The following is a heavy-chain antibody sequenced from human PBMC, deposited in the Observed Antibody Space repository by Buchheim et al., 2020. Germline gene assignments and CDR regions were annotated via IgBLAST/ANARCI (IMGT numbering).Heavy chain of an antibody. D-gene: IGHD3-16*01. CDR3: NHVMWSPDYIDYHVMDV. Sequence: EAQLVESGGGLVEAGGSLTLSCAGSPLTSNSWMSWVRQGPGKGLEWIGLIKSKGGGGTAHYAAAVKGRFTIPQDDSKKTVYLQLSSLKTEDTAVYYCNHVMWSPDYIDYHVMDVWGQGTT. J-gene: IGHJ6*02. V-gene: IGHV3-15*01. CDR2: IKSKGGGGTA. CDR1: PLTSNSW.